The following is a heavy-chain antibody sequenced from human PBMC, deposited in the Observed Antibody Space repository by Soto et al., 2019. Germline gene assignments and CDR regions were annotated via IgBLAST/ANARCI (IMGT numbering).Heavy chain of an antibody. D-gene: IGHD2-2*02. CDR1: GYTFTKYD. J-gene: IGHJ5*01. Sequence: QVQLVQSGAEVKTPGASVKVSCKASGYTFTKYDMNWVRQAPGQGLEWMGWMNPTSGNTGYAQKFQGRLTMTWDTTISIAHMELSSLTNEDTAVYCGARSDGHTFNWLDSWGQGALVTVSA. CDR3: ARSDGHTFNWLDS. V-gene: IGHV1-8*01. CDR2: MNPTSGNT.